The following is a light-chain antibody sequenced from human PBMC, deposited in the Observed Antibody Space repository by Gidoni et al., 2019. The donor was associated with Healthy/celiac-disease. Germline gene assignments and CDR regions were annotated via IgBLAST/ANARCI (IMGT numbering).Light chain of an antibody. CDR3: NSRDSSGNRLVI. J-gene: IGLJ2*01. CDR1: SLRSYY. V-gene: IGLV3-19*01. CDR2: VKN. Sequence: SSELTQDHAVSVALGQTVRITCQGDSLRSYYASWYQQKPGQAPVLVIYVKNNRPSGIPDRFSGSSSGNTASLTITGSQAEDEADYYCNSRDSSGNRLVIFGGGTKLTVL.